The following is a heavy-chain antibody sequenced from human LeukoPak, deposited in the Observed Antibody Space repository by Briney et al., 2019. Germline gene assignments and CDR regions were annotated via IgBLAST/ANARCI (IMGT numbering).Heavy chain of an antibody. J-gene: IGHJ4*02. V-gene: IGHV4-34*01. Sequence: SETLSLTCAVYGGSFSGYHWSWIRQPPGKGLEWIGEINHSGSTNYNPSLKSRVTISVDTSKNQFSLKLSSVTAADTAVYYCARVGGAARHTFDYWGQGTLVTVSS. CDR1: GGSFSGYH. CDR3: ARVGGAARHTFDY. D-gene: IGHD6-6*01. CDR2: INHSGST.